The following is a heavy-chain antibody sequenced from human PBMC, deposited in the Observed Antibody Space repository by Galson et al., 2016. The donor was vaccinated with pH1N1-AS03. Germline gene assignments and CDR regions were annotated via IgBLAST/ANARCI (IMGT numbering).Heavy chain of an antibody. CDR1: GGDFRSFA. V-gene: IGHV1-69*13. J-gene: IGHJ6*02. Sequence: SVKVSCKASGGDFRSFAINWMRQAPGQGLEWMGGIIPSLSTPVYAQQFQGRVSITADDSTYKVFMEVNRLTSEDTAVYYCARFDGNFDVWRGRFYYGMDVWGQGTTVKVSS. D-gene: IGHD3-3*01. CDR3: ARFDGNFDVWRGRFYYGMDV. CDR2: IIPSLSTP.